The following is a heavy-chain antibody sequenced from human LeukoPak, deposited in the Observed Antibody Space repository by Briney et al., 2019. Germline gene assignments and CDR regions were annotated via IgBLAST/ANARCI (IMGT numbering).Heavy chain of an antibody. Sequence: SETLSLTCTVSGGSISSYYWSWIRQPAGKGLEWIGRIYTSGSTNYNPSLKSRVTISVDTSKNQFSLKLSSVTAADTAVYYCARGGSLGSYYYMDVWGKGTTVTVSS. CDR3: ARGGSLGSYYYMDV. V-gene: IGHV4-4*07. J-gene: IGHJ6*03. CDR2: IYTSGST. D-gene: IGHD6-13*01. CDR1: GGSISSYY.